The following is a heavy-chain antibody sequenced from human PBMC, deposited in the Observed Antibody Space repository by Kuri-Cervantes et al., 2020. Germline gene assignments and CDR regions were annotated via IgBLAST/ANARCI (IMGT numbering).Heavy chain of an antibody. D-gene: IGHD5-24*01. CDR2: ISSSGSTI. J-gene: IGHJ4*02. CDR1: GFTFSSYE. CDR3: ARDIGGNGYNYVDY. V-gene: IGHV3-48*03. Sequence: SLKISCAASGFTFSSYEMNWVRQAPGKGLEWVSYISSSGSTIYYADSVKGRFTISRDNAKNSLYLQMNSLRAEDTAVYYCARDIGGNGYNYVDYWGQGTLVTVSS.